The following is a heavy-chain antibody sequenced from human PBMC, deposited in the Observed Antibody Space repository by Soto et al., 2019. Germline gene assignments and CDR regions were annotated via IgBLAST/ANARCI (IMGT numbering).Heavy chain of an antibody. D-gene: IGHD1-1*01. Sequence: GGSLRLSCAASGFTFSHYGMHWVRQAPGKGLEWVAVISYDGSNQYDGSNKYYADSVKGRFTISRDNSKNTLYLQMNSLRAEDTAVYYCAKVPTAGYYYYHGMDVWGQGTTVTVSS. CDR3: AKVPTAGYYYYHGMDV. CDR2: ISYDGSNQYDGSNK. J-gene: IGHJ6*02. CDR1: GFTFSHYG. V-gene: IGHV3-30*18.